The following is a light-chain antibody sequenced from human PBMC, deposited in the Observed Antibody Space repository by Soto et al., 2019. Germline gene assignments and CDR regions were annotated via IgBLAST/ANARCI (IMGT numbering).Light chain of an antibody. CDR1: QSVSIH. V-gene: IGKV3-20*01. Sequence: MSQSPGTLSVSLGERATLSCRASQSVSIHLAWYQQKPGQAPRLLIYGASNRATGIPDRFSGSGSGTDFTLTISRLEPEDFAVYYCQQYGSSGTFGQGTKVDI. CDR2: GAS. J-gene: IGKJ1*01. CDR3: QQYGSSGT.